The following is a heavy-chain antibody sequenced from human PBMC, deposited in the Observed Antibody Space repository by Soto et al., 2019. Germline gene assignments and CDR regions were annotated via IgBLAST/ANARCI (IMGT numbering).Heavy chain of an antibody. CDR3: ARDLCSSTSCSPYYYYYGMDV. V-gene: IGHV1-18*01. CDR2: ISAYNGNT. CDR1: GYTFISYG. D-gene: IGHD2-2*01. Sequence: ASLKVSCKASGYTFISYGISWVRQAPGQGLEWMGWISAYNGNTNYAQKLQGRVTMTTDTSTSTAYMELRSLRSDDTAVYYCARDLCSSTSCSPYYYYYGMDVWGQGTTVTVSS. J-gene: IGHJ6*02.